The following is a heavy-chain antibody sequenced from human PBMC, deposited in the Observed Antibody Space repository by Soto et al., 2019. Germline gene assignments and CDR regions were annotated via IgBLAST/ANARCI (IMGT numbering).Heavy chain of an antibody. CDR2: TDYSGNT. J-gene: IGHJ4*02. CDR3: ARAVGDPLYYLDY. Sequence: QVQLQESGPGLVRPSETLSLTCTVSSDSISRYYWIWIRQSPGTGLEWIGYTDYSGNTNYNPSLKSRVTISGDTSTNQLSLRLSSVTAADTAVYYCARAVGDPLYYLDYWGQGTLVTVSS. V-gene: IGHV4-59*08. D-gene: IGHD6-19*01. CDR1: SDSISRYY.